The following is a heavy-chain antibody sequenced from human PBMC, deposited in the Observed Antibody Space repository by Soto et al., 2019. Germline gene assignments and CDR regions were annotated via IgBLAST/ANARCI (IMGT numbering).Heavy chain of an antibody. CDR1: GFTFSNAW. CDR3: TTGSPYYDFWSGYYLVAFDI. CDR2: IKSKTDGGTT. D-gene: IGHD3-3*01. Sequence: PGGSLRLSCAASGFTFSNAWMNWVRQAPGKGLEWVGRIKSKTDGGTTDYAAPVKGRFTISRDDSKNTLYLQMNSLKTEDTAVYYCTTGSPYYDFWSGYYLVAFDIWGQGTMVTVSS. V-gene: IGHV3-15*07. J-gene: IGHJ3*02.